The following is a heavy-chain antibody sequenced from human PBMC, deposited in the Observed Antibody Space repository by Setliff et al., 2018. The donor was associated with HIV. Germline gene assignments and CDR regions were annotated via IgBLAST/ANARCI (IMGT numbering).Heavy chain of an antibody. D-gene: IGHD1-26*01. J-gene: IGHJ4*02. CDR2: IHYDVSSK. CDR3: ARDRYSGSSTDY. V-gene: IGHV3-30*02. Sequence: GGSLRLSCAAFGFTFSSYGMHWVRQAPGKGLEWVAFIHYDVSSKYYGDSVKGRFTISRDNSRNTLYLQMSSLRAEDTAVYHCARDRYSGSSTDYWGQGTLVTVSS. CDR1: GFTFSSYG.